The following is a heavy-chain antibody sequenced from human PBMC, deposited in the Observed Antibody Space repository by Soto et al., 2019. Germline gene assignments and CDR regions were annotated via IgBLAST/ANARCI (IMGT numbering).Heavy chain of an antibody. V-gene: IGHV3-30-3*01. J-gene: IGHJ6*02. Sequence: QVQLVESGGGVVQPGRSLRLSCAASGFTFSSYAMHWVRQAPGKGLEWVAVISYDGSNKYYADSVKGRFTISRDNSKNTLYLQVNSLRAEDTAVYYCARDRQLLLTLYYYYYGMDVWGQGTTVTVSS. CDR1: GFTFSSYA. CDR3: ARDRQLLLTLYYYYYGMDV. CDR2: ISYDGSNK. D-gene: IGHD2-2*01.